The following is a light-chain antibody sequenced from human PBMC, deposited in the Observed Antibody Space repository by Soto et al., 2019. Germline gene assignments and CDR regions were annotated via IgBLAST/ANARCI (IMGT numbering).Light chain of an antibody. CDR1: SGDVGGHNA. CDR3: SSYERSGAYV. J-gene: IGLJ1*01. V-gene: IGLV2-14*03. CDR2: DVY. Sequence: QSVLTQPASVSGSPGHLITLSCTGTSGDVGGHNAVSWYQQHPGKAPKLLIYDVYNRPSGASNRFSGSKSGNTASLTISGLQAEDEADYYCSSYERSGAYVFGTGTKGTVL.